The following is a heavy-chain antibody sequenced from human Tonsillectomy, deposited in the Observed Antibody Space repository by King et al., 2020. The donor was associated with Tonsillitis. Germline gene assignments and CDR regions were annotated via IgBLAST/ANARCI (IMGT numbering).Heavy chain of an antibody. CDR1: GGSISSGNYY. J-gene: IGHJ4*02. CDR2: VHTSGST. CDR3: ARKHIGSYFDS. D-gene: IGHD1-26*01. Sequence: QLQESGPGLVKPSQTLSLTCTVSGGSISSGNYYWSWIRQPAGKGLEWSGHVHTSGSTNYNPPLKSRVTMSLDTSKNQFSLRLSSVTAADTAVYYCARKHIGSYFDSWGQGTLVTVSS. V-gene: IGHV4-61*02.